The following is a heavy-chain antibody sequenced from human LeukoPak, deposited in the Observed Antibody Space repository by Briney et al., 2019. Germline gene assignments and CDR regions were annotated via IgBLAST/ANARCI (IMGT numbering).Heavy chain of an antibody. CDR3: ARGTYTMTTDAFDI. CDR2: IYYSGST. CDR1: GGSISSYY. V-gene: IGHV4-59*12. D-gene: IGHD2-2*02. Sequence: SETLSLTCTVSGGSISSYYWSWIRQPPGKGLEWIGYIYYSGSTNYNPSLKSRVTISVDTSKNQFSPKLTSVTAADTAVYYCARGTYTMTTDAFDIWGQGTMVTVSS. J-gene: IGHJ3*02.